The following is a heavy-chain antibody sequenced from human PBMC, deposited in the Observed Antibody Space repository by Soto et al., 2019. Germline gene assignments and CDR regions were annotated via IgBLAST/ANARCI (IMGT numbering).Heavy chain of an antibody. CDR2: IYYSGST. J-gene: IGHJ2*01. V-gene: IGHV4-61*01. D-gene: IGHD5-18*01. CDR3: ARASYGRHWYFDL. CDR1: GGSVSSGSYY. Sequence: QVQLQESGPGLVKPSETLSLTCTVSGGSVSSGSYYWSWIRQPPGKGLEWIGYIYYSGSTNYNPSLKSRGTISVDTSKNQFSLKLSSVTAADTAVYYCARASYGRHWYFDLWGRGTLVTVSS.